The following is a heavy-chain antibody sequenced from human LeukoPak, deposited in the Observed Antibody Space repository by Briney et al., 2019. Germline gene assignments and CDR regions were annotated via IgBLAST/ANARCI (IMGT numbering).Heavy chain of an antibody. CDR2: IYSSGST. V-gene: IGHV4-39*07. CDR1: GFTFSSYS. D-gene: IGHD3-3*01. Sequence: GSLRLSCAASGFTFSSYSMSWIRQPPGKGLEWIGSIYSSGSTYYNPSLKSRVTISVDTSKNHFSLKLSSVTAADTAVYYCARAISSYDFWSGYYTSEDTSLDSWGQGTLVTVSS. J-gene: IGHJ5*01. CDR3: ARAISSYDFWSGYYTSEDTSLDS.